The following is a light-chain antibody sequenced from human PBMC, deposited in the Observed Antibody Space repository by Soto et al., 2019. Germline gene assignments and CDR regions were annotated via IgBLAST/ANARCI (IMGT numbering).Light chain of an antibody. J-gene: IGLJ3*02. V-gene: IGLV2-8*01. Sequence: QSALTQPPSASGSPGQSVTISCTGTSSDIGGYDHVSWYRQDPGKAPKVMIYEVTKRPSGVPDRFSGSKAGNTASLTVFGLQAEDEANYYCGSFAGPVWVIGGGTQLTVL. CDR1: SSDIGGYDH. CDR2: EVT. CDR3: GSFAGPVWV.